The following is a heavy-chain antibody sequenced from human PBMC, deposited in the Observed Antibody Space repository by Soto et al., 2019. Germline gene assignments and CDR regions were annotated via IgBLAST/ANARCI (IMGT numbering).Heavy chain of an antibody. Sequence: EVQLLESGGGLVQPGGSLRLSCAASGFTFSSYAMSWVRQAPGKGLEWVSAISGSGGSTYYADSVKGRFTISRDNSKNTLYLQMNSMRAEDTAVYYCAKGTSAYYCYGMDVWGQGTTVTVSS. CDR2: ISGSGGST. J-gene: IGHJ6*02. CDR1: GFTFSSYA. V-gene: IGHV3-23*01. D-gene: IGHD6-6*01. CDR3: AKGTSAYYCYGMDV.